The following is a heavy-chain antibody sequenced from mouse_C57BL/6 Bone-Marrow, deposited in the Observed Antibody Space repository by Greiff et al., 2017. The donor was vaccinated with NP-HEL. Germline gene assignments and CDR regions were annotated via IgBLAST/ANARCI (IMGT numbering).Heavy chain of an antibody. Sequence: DVQLVESGGGLVKPGGSLKLSCAASGFTFSSYAMSWVRQTPEKRLEWVATISDGGSYTYYPDNVKGRFTISRDNAKNNLYLQMSHLKSEDTAMYYCARSTAQATLGYWGQGTTLTVSS. CDR2: ISDGGSYT. V-gene: IGHV5-4*01. J-gene: IGHJ2*01. D-gene: IGHD3-2*02. CDR1: GFTFSSYA. CDR3: ARSTAQATLGY.